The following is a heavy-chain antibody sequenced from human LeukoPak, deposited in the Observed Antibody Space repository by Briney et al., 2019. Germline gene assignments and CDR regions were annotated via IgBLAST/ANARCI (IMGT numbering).Heavy chain of an antibody. V-gene: IGHV3-7*03. J-gene: IGHJ4*02. Sequence: PGGSLRLSCAASGFTFSSYWMSWVRQAPGKGLEWVANIQQDGSEKYYVDSVKGRFTISRDNAKNSLYLQMNSLRAEDTAMYYWARGGSSCFLDYWAQGTLVTVS. CDR2: IQQDGSEK. D-gene: IGHD6-13*01. CDR3: ARGGSSCFLDY. CDR1: GFTFSSYW.